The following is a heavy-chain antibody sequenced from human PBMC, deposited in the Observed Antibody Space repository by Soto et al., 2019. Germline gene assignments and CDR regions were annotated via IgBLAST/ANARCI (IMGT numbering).Heavy chain of an antibody. V-gene: IGHV4-31*02. J-gene: IGHJ2*01. Sequence: RPGKGLEWIGYIYYSGRTYYSPSLKSRLSISLDTSKNQFSLRLSSVTAADTAMFFFSSRRRHTRLASGLGIPANRASDL. CDR2: IYYSGRT. CDR3: SSRRRHTRLASGLGIPANRASDL. D-gene: IGHD3-9*01.